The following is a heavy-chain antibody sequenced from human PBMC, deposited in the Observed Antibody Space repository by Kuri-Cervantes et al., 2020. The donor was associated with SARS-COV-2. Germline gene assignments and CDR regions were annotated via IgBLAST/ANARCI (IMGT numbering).Heavy chain of an antibody. CDR3: ASDSFSQWGGEPGSIWFDP. D-gene: IGHD3-10*01. V-gene: IGHV1-18*04. J-gene: IGHJ5*02. CDR1: GYTFTSYY. Sequence: ASVKVSCKASGYTFTSYYMHWVRQAPGQGLEWMGWINPYNVKTKYSQKFQGRVTMTTDTSTSTAYMELRSLRSDDTAVYYCASDSFSQWGGEPGSIWFDPWGQGTLVTVSS. CDR2: INPYNVKT.